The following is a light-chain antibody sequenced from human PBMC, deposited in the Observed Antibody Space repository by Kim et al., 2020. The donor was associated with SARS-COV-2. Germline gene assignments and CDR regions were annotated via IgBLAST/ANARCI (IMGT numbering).Light chain of an antibody. Sequence: GQSVTISCTGPGSDVGSYTRVSWYQQPPGTAPKLIIYEVSNRPTGVPDRFSGSKSGNTASLTISGLQAEDEADYYCRSYAKSDTFVFGSGTKVTVL. CDR2: EVS. CDR1: GSDVGSYTR. V-gene: IGLV2-18*02. CDR3: RSYAKSDTFV. J-gene: IGLJ1*01.